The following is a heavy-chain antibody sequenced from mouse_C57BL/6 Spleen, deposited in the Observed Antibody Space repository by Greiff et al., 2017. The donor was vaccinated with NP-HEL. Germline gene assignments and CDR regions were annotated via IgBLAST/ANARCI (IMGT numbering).Heavy chain of an antibody. V-gene: IGHV1-69*01. CDR3: ARGGTLGGGFDY. CDR1: GYTFTSYW. CDR2: IDPSDSYT. Sequence: QVQLQQPGAELVMPGASVKLSCKASGYTFTSYWMHWVKQRPGQGLEWIGEIDPSDSYTNYNQKFKGKSTLTVDKSSSTAYMQLSSLTSEDSAVYYCARGGTLGGGFDYWGQGTTLTVSS. J-gene: IGHJ2*01. D-gene: IGHD3-3*01.